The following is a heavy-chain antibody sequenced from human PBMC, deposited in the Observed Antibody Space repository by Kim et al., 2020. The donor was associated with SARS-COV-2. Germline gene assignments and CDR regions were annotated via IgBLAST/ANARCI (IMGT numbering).Heavy chain of an antibody. CDR1: GFSFTNYA. V-gene: IGHV3-23*01. CDR2: ISGSGGDT. CDR3: TRFKWFDDDGF. D-gene: IGHD3-10*01. Sequence: GGSLRLSCVGSGFSFTNYAMSWVRQAPGKGLDWASRISGSGGDTFYADSVKGRFTISGDNSMNTLYLQMNSLRVEDTAIYYCTRFKWFDDDGFWGQGTLVNVSS. J-gene: IGHJ4*02.